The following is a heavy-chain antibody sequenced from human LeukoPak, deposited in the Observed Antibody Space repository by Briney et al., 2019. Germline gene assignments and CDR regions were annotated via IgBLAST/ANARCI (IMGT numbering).Heavy chain of an antibody. J-gene: IGHJ6*03. CDR3: ARGGIPTGPYYYFYYMDV. CDR2: ISYDGNNK. D-gene: IGHD3-10*01. V-gene: IGHV3-30*04. Sequence: GGSLRLSCAASGFTFSRNVMHWVRQAPGKGLEWVALISYDGNNKFYADSVKGRFTISRDNSRSTLYLQMNSLRGEDAAVYSCARGGIPTGPYYYFYYMDVWGKGTAVTVSS. CDR1: GFTFSRNV.